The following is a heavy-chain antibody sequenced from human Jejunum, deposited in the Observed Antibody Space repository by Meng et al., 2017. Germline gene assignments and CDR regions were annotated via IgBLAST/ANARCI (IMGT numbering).Heavy chain of an antibody. J-gene: IGHJ4*02. D-gene: IGHD5-24*01. CDR1: GGSLSSSGYY. CDR2: IFYTGTT. CDR3: ARDIMGIRDGSVEDY. Sequence: QVQLQESGPGLVKPSQTLSLTCTVSGGSLSSSGYYWSWICQFPGKGLEWIGFIFYTGTTYYNPSLKSRVSISVDTSKNQFYLEMSSVTAADTAVYYCARDIMGIRDGSVEDYWGQGTLVTVSS. V-gene: IGHV4-31*03.